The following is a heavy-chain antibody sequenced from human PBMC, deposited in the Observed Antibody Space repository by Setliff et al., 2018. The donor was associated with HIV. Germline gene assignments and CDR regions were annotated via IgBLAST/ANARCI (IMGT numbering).Heavy chain of an antibody. J-gene: IGHJ4*02. CDR2: ISFDGSNK. CDR3: ARDHRWFLQGANSGVDH. V-gene: IGHV3-30*04. Sequence: GGSLRLSCAASGFSFRNYAMHWVRQAPGKGLEWVAIISFDGSNKYYADSVKGRFTISRDNSNNTLYLRMNSLRVEDTAVYYCARDHRWFLQGANSGVDHWGQGTLVTVSS. D-gene: IGHD3-22*01. CDR1: GFSFRNYA.